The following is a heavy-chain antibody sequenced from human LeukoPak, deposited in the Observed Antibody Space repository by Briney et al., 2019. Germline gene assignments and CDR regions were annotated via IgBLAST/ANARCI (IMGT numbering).Heavy chain of an antibody. CDR3: AREDSYYDILTGYPF. J-gene: IGHJ4*02. CDR1: GYTFTSYG. D-gene: IGHD3-9*01. V-gene: IGHV1-18*01. CDR2: ISAYNGNT. Sequence: ASVKVSCKASGYTFTSYGISWVRQAPGQGLEWMGWISAYNGNTNYAQKLQGRVTMTTDTSTSTAYMELRSLRSDDTAVYYCAREDSYYDILTGYPFWAQGTLVTVSS.